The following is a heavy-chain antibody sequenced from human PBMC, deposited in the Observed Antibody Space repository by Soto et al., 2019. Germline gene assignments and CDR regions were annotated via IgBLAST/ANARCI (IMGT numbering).Heavy chain of an antibody. CDR1: GDSVASNSAA. Sequence: PSQTLSLTCAISGDSVASNSAAWNWIRQSPSRGLEWLGRTYYRSKWYTDYAESVKSRITINPDTSKNQVSLQLKSVTPEDTAVYYCTTGATSGRYVIYYYGIDVWGQETTVTVSS. V-gene: IGHV6-1*01. D-gene: IGHD3-3*01. CDR2: TYYRSKWYT. CDR3: TTGATSGRYVIYYYGIDV. J-gene: IGHJ6*02.